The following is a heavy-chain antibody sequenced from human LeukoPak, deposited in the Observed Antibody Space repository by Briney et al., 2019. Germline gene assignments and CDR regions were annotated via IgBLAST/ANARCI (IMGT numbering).Heavy chain of an antibody. CDR1: GFTFSSYA. CDR2: ISGSGGST. Sequence: GGSLRLSCTASGFTFSSYAMSCVRQAPGKGLEWVSAISGSGGSTYYADSVKGRFTISRDNSKNTLYLQMNSLRAEDTAVYYCAKDQAWDPSGMDVWGQGTTVTVSS. D-gene: IGHD1-26*01. V-gene: IGHV3-23*01. J-gene: IGHJ6*02. CDR3: AKDQAWDPSGMDV.